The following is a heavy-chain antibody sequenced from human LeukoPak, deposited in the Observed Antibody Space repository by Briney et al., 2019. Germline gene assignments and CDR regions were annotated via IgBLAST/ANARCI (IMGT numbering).Heavy chain of an antibody. CDR3: ARVGLYGSGSYLYY. V-gene: IGHV1-2*02. CDR1: GYTFTGYY. J-gene: IGHJ4*02. Sequence: ASVKVSCKASGYTFTGYYIHWVRQAPGQGLEWMGWINPNSGATNYAQNFQGRITLTRDTSITIAYMELSRLRSDDTAVYYCARVGLYGSGSYLYYWGQGTLVTVSS. CDR2: INPNSGAT. D-gene: IGHD3-10*01.